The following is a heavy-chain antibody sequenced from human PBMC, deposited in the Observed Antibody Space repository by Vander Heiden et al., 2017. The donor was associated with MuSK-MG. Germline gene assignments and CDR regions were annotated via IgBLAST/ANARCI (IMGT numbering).Heavy chain of an antibody. D-gene: IGHD3-10*01. J-gene: IGHJ3*02. Sequence: EVQLVESGGGLVQPGGSLRLSCAASGFTFSSYEMNWVRQAPGKGLEWVSYISSSGSTIYYADSVKGRVTISRDNAKNSLYLQMNSLRAEDTAVYYCARADNYGSGSYGGDAFDIWGQGTMVTVSS. V-gene: IGHV3-48*03. CDR3: ARADNYGSGSYGGDAFDI. CDR1: GFTFSSYE. CDR2: ISSSGSTI.